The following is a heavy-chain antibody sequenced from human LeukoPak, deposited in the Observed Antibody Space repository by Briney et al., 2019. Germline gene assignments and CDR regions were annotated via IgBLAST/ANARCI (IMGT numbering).Heavy chain of an antibody. CDR3: AKDRPPLDL. J-gene: IGHJ2*01. CDR2: IRYDGNNK. Sequence: PGGSLRLSCAASGFTFSSYGMHWVRQAPGEGLEWVAFIRYDGNNKYFADSVKGRFTISRDNSENTLYLQMNSVRAEDTAVYYCAKDRPPLDLWGRGTLVTVSS. V-gene: IGHV3-30*02. CDR1: GFTFSSYG.